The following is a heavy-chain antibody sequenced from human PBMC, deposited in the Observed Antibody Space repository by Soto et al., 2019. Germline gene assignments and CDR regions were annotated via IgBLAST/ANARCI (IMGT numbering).Heavy chain of an antibody. D-gene: IGHD2-21*02. CDR2: IYYSGST. Sequence: PSETLSLTCTVSGGSISSGDYYWSWIHQPPGKGLEWIGYIYYSGSTYYNPSLKSRVTISVDTSKNQFSLKLSSVTAADTAVYYCATYSGDTGWQFDFWGQGTLVTVSS. CDR1: GGSISSGDYY. J-gene: IGHJ4*02. CDR3: ATYSGDTGWQFDF. V-gene: IGHV4-30-4*01.